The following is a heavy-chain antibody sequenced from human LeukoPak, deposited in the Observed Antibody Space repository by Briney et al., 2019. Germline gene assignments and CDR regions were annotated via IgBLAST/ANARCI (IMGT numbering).Heavy chain of an antibody. CDR3: AGSTDIVVVPAALY. CDR2: INHSGST. D-gene: IGHD2-2*01. Sequence: PSETLSHTCAVYGGSFSVYYWSWIRQPPGKGLEWIGEINHSGSTNYNPSLKSRVTISVDTSKNQFSLKLSSVTAADTAVYYCAGSTDIVVVPAALYWGQGTLVTVSS. CDR1: GGSFSVYY. J-gene: IGHJ4*02. V-gene: IGHV4-34*01.